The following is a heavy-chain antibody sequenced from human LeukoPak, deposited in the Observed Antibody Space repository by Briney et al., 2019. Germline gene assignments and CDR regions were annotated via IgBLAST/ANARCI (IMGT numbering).Heavy chain of an antibody. V-gene: IGHV3-23*01. CDR1: GFTFSSHV. CDR2: ISGTGGST. J-gene: IGHJ4*02. CDR3: ARAGGAGY. D-gene: IGHD2-8*02. Sequence: GGSLRLSCAASGFTFSSHVMSWVRQAPGKGLEWVSTISGTGGSTYYADSVKGRFTISRDNSKNTLSLQMNSLRAEDTAVYYCARAGGAGYWGQGTLVTVSS.